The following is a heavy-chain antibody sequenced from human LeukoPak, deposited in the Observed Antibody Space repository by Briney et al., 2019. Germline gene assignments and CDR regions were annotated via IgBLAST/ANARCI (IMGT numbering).Heavy chain of an antibody. V-gene: IGHV1-2*02. CDR1: GYTFTGYY. D-gene: IGHD3-9*01. J-gene: IGHJ4*02. Sequence: GASVTVSCKASGYTFTGYYMHWVRQAPGQGLEWMGWINPNSGGTNYAQKFQGRVTMARDTSISTAYMELSRLRSDDTAVYYCARGRYDISPRPYYFDYWGQGTLVTVSS. CDR2: INPNSGGT. CDR3: ARGRYDISPRPYYFDY.